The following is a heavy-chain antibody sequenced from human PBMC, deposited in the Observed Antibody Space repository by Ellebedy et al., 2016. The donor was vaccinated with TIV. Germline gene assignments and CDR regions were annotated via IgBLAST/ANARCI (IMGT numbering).Heavy chain of an antibody. D-gene: IGHD3-16*01. Sequence: ASVKVSCXASGYMFTDYYMHWVRQAPGQGLEWMGWINPNSGGTNYEQKFQGRVTMTRDTSISTAYMELSRVRSDDTAMYYCAREGDLPRGNWFDPWGQGTLVTVSS. V-gene: IGHV1-2*02. J-gene: IGHJ5*02. CDR3: AREGDLPRGNWFDP. CDR1: GYMFTDYY. CDR2: INPNSGGT.